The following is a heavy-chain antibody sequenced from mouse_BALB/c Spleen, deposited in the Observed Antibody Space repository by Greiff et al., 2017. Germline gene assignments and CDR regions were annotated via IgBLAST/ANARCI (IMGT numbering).Heavy chain of an antibody. Sequence: EVMLVESGPELVKPGASVKISCKASGYTFTDYNMHWVKQSHGKSLEWIGYIYPYNGGTGYNQKFKSKATLTVDNSSSTAYMELRSLTSEDSAVYYCATGGYRYGFAYWGQGTLVTVSA. J-gene: IGHJ3*01. V-gene: IGHV1S29*02. D-gene: IGHD2-14*01. CDR3: ATGGYRYGFAY. CDR1: GYTFTDYN. CDR2: IYPYNGGT.